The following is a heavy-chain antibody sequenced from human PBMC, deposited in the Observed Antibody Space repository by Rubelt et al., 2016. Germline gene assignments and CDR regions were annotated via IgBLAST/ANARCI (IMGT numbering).Heavy chain of an antibody. J-gene: IGHJ4*02. Sequence: GLEWIGYIYYSASTNYNPSLKSRVTISVDTSKNQFSLMLSSVTAADTAVYYCVREATMVTFGGVVVNPFGYWGQGTQVTVSS. CDR2: IYYSAST. V-gene: IGHV4-59*01. D-gene: IGHD3-16*02. CDR3: VREATMVTFGGVVVNPFGY.